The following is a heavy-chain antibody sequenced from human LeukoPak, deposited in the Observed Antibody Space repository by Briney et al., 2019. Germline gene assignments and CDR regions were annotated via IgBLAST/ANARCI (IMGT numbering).Heavy chain of an antibody. CDR2: ISWDGTT. D-gene: IGHD3-22*01. Sequence: PGGSLRLSCAASGFTYEDYTMHWVRQAPGKTLEWVALISWDGTTYYTDSVKCRFTISRDNSKNSLYLQMDTLRSEDTAFYYCVKDLSYESSGYVFEYWGQGALVTVSS. CDR1: GFTYEDYT. CDR3: VKDLSYESSGYVFEY. V-gene: IGHV3-43*01. J-gene: IGHJ4*02.